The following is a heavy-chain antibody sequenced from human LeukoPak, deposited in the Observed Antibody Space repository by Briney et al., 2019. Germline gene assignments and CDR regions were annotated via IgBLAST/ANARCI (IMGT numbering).Heavy chain of an antibody. V-gene: IGHV3-11*01. CDR3: TKAGVLGPGAPFAK. D-gene: IGHD3-10*01. CDR2: IPTSGISV. CDR1: GFSFSRFY. J-gene: IGHJ1*01. Sequence: GGSLRLSCAASGFSFSRFYMSWVRQTPGKALEWISYIPTSGISVQYADSVRGRFTASRDDAMNSLHLQMDSLRVEDTAVYYCTKAGVLGPGAPFAKWGKGALV.